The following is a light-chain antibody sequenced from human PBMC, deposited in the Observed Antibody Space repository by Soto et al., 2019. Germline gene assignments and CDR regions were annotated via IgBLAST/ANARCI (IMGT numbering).Light chain of an antibody. V-gene: IGKV1-5*03. Sequence: DIQMTQSPSTLSASVGDRVIITCRASQSIGRWLAWYQQKPGKAPNLLIYEASSLQSGVPSRFSGSGSGTEFTLTISSLQPGDLATYYCQQYNSYSFTFGPGTKVDIK. CDR1: QSIGRW. CDR2: EAS. CDR3: QQYNSYSFT. J-gene: IGKJ3*01.